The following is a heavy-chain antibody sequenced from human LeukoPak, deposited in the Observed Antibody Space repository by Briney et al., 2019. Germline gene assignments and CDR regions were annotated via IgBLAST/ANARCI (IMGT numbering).Heavy chain of an antibody. CDR2: IKQDGSEK. CDR1: RFTFSSYW. V-gene: IGHV3-7*01. J-gene: IGHJ4*02. Sequence: GGSLRLSCAASRFTFSSYWMSWVRQAPGKGLEWVANIKQDGSEKYYVDSVKGRFTISRGNAKNSLYLQMNSLRAEDTAVYYCARDRGSGYFPYFDYWGQGTLVTVSS. D-gene: IGHD5-12*01. CDR3: ARDRGSGYFPYFDY.